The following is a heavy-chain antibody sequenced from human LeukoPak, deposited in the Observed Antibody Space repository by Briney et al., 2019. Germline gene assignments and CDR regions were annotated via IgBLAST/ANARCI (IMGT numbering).Heavy chain of an antibody. CDR1: GGTSRSYG. D-gene: IGHD2-2*01. V-gene: IGHV1-69*01. CDR2: FIPILGTP. Sequence: SVKVSCKTSGGTSRSYGLNWVRQAPGQGLEWTGGFIPILGTPRYAQNLQGRVTITADESTSTGYMELSSLRDEDTAVYYCARGLYCSSSTSCYDYGLDVWGQGTTVTVSS. J-gene: IGHJ6*02. CDR3: ARGLYCSSSTSCYDYGLDV.